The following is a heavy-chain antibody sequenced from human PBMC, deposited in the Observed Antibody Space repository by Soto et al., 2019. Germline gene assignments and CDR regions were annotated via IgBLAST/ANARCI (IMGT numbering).Heavy chain of an antibody. D-gene: IGHD6-19*01. CDR1: GGSIRTGDYY. J-gene: IGHJ5*02. V-gene: IGHV4-61*08. CDR3: ARAASSGWYFNWFDP. CDR2: IHYSGRT. Sequence: SETLSLTCTVSGGSIRTGDYYWTWIRQPPGKGLEWIGYIHYSGRTNYNPSLKSRVTISVDTSKNQFSLKLSSVTAADTAVYYCARAASSGWYFNWFDPWGQGTLVTVSS.